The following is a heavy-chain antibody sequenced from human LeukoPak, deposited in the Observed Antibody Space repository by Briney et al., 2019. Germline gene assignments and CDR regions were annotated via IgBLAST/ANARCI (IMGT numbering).Heavy chain of an antibody. CDR3: ASSRNWATYGSGSYYNPYSYYGMDV. V-gene: IGHV4-59*01. Sequence: SETLSLTCTVSGGSISNYYWSWIRQPPGKGLEWIGYIYYSGSTSYNPSLKSRVTISVDTSKNQFSLKLSSVTASDTAVYYCASSRNWATYGSGSYYNPYSYYGMDVWGQGTTVTVSS. CDR1: GGSISNYY. CDR2: IYYSGST. D-gene: IGHD3-10*01. J-gene: IGHJ6*02.